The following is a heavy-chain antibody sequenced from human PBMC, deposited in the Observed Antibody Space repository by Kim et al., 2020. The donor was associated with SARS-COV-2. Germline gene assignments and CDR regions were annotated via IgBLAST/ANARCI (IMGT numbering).Heavy chain of an antibody. J-gene: IGHJ4*02. CDR3: ATTPTSYSYGPFED. D-gene: IGHD5-18*01. V-gene: IGHV3-23*03. CDR1: GFTFDSFA. CDR2: IYSGGRST. Sequence: GGSLRLSCAASGFTFDSFAMTWVRQAPGKGLEWVSLIYSGGRSTFYADSVKGRFTISRDDSKNTLFLQMVSLRAEDTAIYYCATTPTSYSYGPFEDWGQG.